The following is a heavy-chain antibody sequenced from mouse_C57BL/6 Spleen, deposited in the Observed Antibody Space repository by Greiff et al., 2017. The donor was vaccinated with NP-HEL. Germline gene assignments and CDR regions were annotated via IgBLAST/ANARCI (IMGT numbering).Heavy chain of an antibody. V-gene: IGHV1-76*01. J-gene: IGHJ2*01. CDR1: GYTFTDYY. CDR2: IYPGSGNT. Sequence: QVQLQQSGAELVRPGASVKLSCKASGYTFTDYYINWVKQRPGQGLEWIARIYPGSGNTYYNEKFKGKATLTAEKSSSTAYMQLSSLTSEDSAVYFCARGEEGDYWGQGTTLTVSS. CDR3: ARGEEGDY.